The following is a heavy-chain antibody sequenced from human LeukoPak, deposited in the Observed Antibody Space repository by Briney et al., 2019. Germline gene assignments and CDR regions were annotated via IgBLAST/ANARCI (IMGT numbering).Heavy chain of an antibody. CDR3: AKDLYSRAPPRFDP. Sequence: GGSLRLSCAASGFTFSSYGMHWVRQAPGKGLEWVAVISYDGSNKYYADSVKGRFTISRDNSKSTLYLQMNSLRAEDTAVYYCAKDLYSRAPPRFDPWGQGTLVTVSS. CDR2: ISYDGSNK. CDR1: GFTFSSYG. D-gene: IGHD6-13*01. J-gene: IGHJ5*02. V-gene: IGHV3-30*18.